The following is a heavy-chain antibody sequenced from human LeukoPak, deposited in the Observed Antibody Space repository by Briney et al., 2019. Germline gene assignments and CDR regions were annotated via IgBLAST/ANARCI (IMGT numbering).Heavy chain of an antibody. CDR3: ARDMATVTTRGDY. J-gene: IGHJ4*02. CDR2: ISGSAHKI. V-gene: IGHV3-23*01. CDR1: GITFSNYA. D-gene: IGHD4-17*01. Sequence: GGSLRLSCVASGITFSNYAVSWVRQAPEKGLDWVSVISGSAHKIRYADSVKGRFTISRDNSENIVYLQMNSLRAEDTAVYYCARDMATVTTRGDYWGQGTLVTVSS.